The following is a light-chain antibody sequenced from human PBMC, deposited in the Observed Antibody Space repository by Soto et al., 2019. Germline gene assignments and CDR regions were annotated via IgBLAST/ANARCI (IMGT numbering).Light chain of an antibody. Sequence: DIQMTQSPSTLSASIGDRVTITCRASQTIISWLAWYQQKPGKAPKFLIYDASTLESGVPSRFSGSGSGTEFTLTISSLQPDDLATYYCQQYHSSPYTFGQGTKLEIK. CDR2: DAS. CDR1: QTIISW. CDR3: QQYHSSPYT. J-gene: IGKJ2*01. V-gene: IGKV1-5*01.